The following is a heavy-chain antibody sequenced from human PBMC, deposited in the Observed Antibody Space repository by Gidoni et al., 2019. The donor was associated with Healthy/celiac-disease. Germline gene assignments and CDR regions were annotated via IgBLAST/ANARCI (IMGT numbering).Heavy chain of an antibody. D-gene: IGHD6-13*01. J-gene: IGHJ3*02. V-gene: IGHV3-21*01. CDR3: ARDPVREQQLVTGAFDI. CDR1: GFTFSSYS. Sequence: EVQLVESGGGLVKPGGSLRLSCAASGFTFSSYSMNWVRQAPGKGLEWVSSISRSSSYIYYADSVKGRFTISRDNAKNSLYLQMNSLRAEDTAVYYCARDPVREQQLVTGAFDIWGQGTMVTVSS. CDR2: ISRSSSYI.